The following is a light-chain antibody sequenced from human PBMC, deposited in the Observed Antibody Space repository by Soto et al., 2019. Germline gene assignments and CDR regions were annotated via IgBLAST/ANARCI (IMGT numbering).Light chain of an antibody. CDR1: QDISSW. Sequence: DIQMTQSPSSVSASVGERVTITCRASQDISSWLAWYQQKPGKAPKLLIYAASTLQSGVPSRFSGSGSGTDFTLTISSLQPEDFATYYCQQANSFPPWTFGQGTKVEIK. CDR2: AAS. V-gene: IGKV1-12*01. CDR3: QQANSFPPWT. J-gene: IGKJ1*01.